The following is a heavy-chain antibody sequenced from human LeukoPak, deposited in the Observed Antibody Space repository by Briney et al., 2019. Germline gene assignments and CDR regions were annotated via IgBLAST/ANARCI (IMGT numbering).Heavy chain of an antibody. CDR2: ISGSGGST. V-gene: IGHV3-23*01. D-gene: IGHD6-13*01. Sequence: GGSLRLSCAASGFTFSSYWMHWVRQAPGKGLVWVSAISGSGGSTYYADSVKGRFTISRDNSKNTLYLQMNSLRAEDTAVYYCAKDQGGSSWVRYYGMDVWGKGTTVTVSS. CDR3: AKDQGGSSWVRYYGMDV. CDR1: GFTFSSYW. J-gene: IGHJ6*04.